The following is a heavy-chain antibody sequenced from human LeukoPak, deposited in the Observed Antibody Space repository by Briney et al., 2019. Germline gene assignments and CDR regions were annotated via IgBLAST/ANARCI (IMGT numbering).Heavy chain of an antibody. Sequence: PGGSLRLSCSASGFTVSFNYMTWVRQAPGKGLGWVSVIYSGGTTYYADSVKGRFSISRDSSKDTLYLQMNSLRAEDTAVYYCARASTVVTRSATNDAFDIWGQGTVVTVSS. CDR1: GFTVSFNY. J-gene: IGHJ3*02. V-gene: IGHV3-66*01. CDR3: ARASTVVTRSATNDAFDI. D-gene: IGHD4-23*01. CDR2: IYSGGTT.